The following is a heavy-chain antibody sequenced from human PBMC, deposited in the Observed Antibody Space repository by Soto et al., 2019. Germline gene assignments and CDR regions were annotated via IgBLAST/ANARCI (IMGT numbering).Heavy chain of an antibody. CDR2: IYYSGS. D-gene: IGHD2-2*01. CDR1: GGSIIGSSYY. V-gene: IGHV4-39*01. CDR3: ARLGSQGYCSSTTCYYMAV. J-gene: IGHJ6*03. Sequence: ASQTQCLTCTVSGGSIIGSSYYWGWIRQPPGKRLEWVGSIYYSGSYYNPSLKSRVSISIDTSKKQFSLKLSSVTAADTALYYCARLGSQGYCSSTTCYYMAVWGKGITVPVSS.